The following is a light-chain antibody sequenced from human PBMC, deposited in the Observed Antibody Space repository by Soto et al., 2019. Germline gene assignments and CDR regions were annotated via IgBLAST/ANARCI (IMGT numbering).Light chain of an antibody. J-gene: IGLJ2*01. CDR2: GNS. CDR1: SSNIGAGYD. Sequence: QSVLTQPPSVSGAPGQRVTISCTGSSSNIGAGYDVHWYQQVPGTAPKLLIYGNSNRPSGVPDRFSGSKSGTSASLAITGLQAEDEADYYCQSYDSSLSVHVVFGGGTKVTVL. V-gene: IGLV1-40*01. CDR3: QSYDSSLSVHVV.